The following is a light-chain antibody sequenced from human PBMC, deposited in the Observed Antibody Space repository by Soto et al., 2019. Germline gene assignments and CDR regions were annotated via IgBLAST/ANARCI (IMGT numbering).Light chain of an antibody. CDR3: QQSFGALRT. Sequence: DIQMTQSPSSLSASLGDRVTVTCRASQSISTYLNWFQQRPGKAPKLLIYGAYTLQDGVPSRFSGSGSETEFTLTISSLQPEDFATYYCQQSFGALRTFGQGTRVDIK. CDR1: QSISTY. V-gene: IGKV1-39*01. CDR2: GAY. J-gene: IGKJ1*01.